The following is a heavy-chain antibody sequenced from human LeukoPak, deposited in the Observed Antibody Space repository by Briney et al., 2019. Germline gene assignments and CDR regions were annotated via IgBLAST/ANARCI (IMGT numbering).Heavy chain of an antibody. J-gene: IGHJ5*02. D-gene: IGHD2-15*01. CDR3: ARGPAASHRNWFDP. CDR1: GYTFTNYD. V-gene: IGHV1-8*01. CDR2: MNPNSGYT. Sequence: ASVKVSCKASGYTFTNYDVNWVRQATGQGLEWMGWMNPNSGYTGHAQKFQGRVTMTRYTSISTAYMELSSLRSEDTAVYYCARGPAASHRNWFDPWGQGTLVTVSS.